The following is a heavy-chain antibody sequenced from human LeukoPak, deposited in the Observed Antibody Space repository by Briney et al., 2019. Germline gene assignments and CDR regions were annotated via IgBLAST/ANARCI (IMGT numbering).Heavy chain of an antibody. J-gene: IGHJ4*02. D-gene: IGHD3-22*01. Sequence: GESLKISCKASGYSFTTYWIGWVRPMPGKGLEWMGIFYPGDSDTRYSPSFQGQVTISADKPISAAYLQWSSLKASDTAMYYCARRRFNYDSSGYYPFDYWGQGTLVTVSS. CDR1: GYSFTTYW. CDR2: FYPGDSDT. CDR3: ARRRFNYDSSGYYPFDY. V-gene: IGHV5-51*01.